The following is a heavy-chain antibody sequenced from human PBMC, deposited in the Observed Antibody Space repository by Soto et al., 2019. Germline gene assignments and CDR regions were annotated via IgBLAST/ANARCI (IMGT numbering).Heavy chain of an antibody. CDR3: ARDRNYYDSSGYYPDAFDI. D-gene: IGHD3-22*01. CDR1: GGTFSSYA. CDR2: IIPIFGTA. V-gene: IGHV1-69*01. Sequence: QVQLVQSGAEVKKPGSSVKVSCKASGGTFSSYAISWVRQAPEQGLEWMGGIIPIFGTANYAQKFQGRVTITADESTSTAYMELSSLRSEDTAVYYCARDRNYYDSSGYYPDAFDIWGQGTMVTVSS. J-gene: IGHJ3*02.